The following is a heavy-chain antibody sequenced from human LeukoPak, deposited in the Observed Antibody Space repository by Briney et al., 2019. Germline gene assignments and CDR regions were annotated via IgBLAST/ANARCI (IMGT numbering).Heavy chain of an antibody. CDR1: GYSFTSYG. J-gene: IGHJ5*02. D-gene: IGHD6-13*01. V-gene: IGHV1-18*01. CDR2: ISPYNGNT. Sequence: ASVKVSCKASGYSFTSYGISWVRQAPGQGLEWMGWISPYNGNTNYAQNFQGRVTLTTDTSTSTAYMELRSLRSDDTAVYYCARSGGMQGIAAAGTSWFDPWGQGTLVTVSS. CDR3: ARSGGMQGIAAAGTSWFDP.